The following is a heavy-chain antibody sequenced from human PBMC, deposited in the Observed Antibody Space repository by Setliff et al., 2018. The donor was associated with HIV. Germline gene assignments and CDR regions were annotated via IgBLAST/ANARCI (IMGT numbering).Heavy chain of an antibody. CDR2: IIPIFGTP. D-gene: IGHD1-1*01. CDR3: ATSAGAVPTTAPYGDYYYYFYMDV. Sequence: SVKVSCKASGGIFSRFAFSWVRQAPGQGLEWMGGIIPIFGTPNYAQKFQGRVTITTDESTNTVYMELYSLTSEDTAIYYCATSAGAVPTTAPYGDYYYYFYMDVWGKGTTVTVSS. V-gene: IGHV1-69*05. CDR1: GGIFSRFA. J-gene: IGHJ6*03.